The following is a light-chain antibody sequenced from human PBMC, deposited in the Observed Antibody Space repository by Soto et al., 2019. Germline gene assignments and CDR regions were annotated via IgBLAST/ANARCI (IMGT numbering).Light chain of an antibody. V-gene: IGKV2-28*01. CDR1: QSLLHSNGYNF. CDR3: MQALHLSFT. CDR2: LGS. Sequence: EIVMTQSPLSLPVTPGEPASISCRSSQSLLHSNGYNFLDWYLQKPGQSPQLLIYLGSNRASGVPDRFSGSGSGTDFTLKISRVEAEDVGVYYCMQALHLSFTFGPGTRVDLK. J-gene: IGKJ3*01.